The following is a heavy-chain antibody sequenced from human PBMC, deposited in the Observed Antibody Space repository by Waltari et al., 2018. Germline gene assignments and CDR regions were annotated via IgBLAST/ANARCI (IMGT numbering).Heavy chain of an antibody. Sequence: EVQLVESGGGLVKPGGSLRLSCAASGFTFSSYSMNWVRQAPGKGLEWVSSISSSSSYIYYADSVKGRFTISRDNAKNSLYLQMNSLRAEDTAVYYCARDRYSNYYYYGMDVWGQGTTVTVSS. J-gene: IGHJ6*02. CDR1: GFTFSSYS. CDR3: ARDRYSNYYYYGMDV. CDR2: ISSSSSYI. V-gene: IGHV3-21*01. D-gene: IGHD4-4*01.